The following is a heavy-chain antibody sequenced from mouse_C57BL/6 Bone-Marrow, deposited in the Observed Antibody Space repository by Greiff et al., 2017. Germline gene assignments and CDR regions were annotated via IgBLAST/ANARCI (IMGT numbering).Heavy chain of an antibody. Sequence: VQLQQSGAELVRPGASVKLSCTASGFTFNDDYMHWVKQRPEQGLEWIGWIVPENGDTEYASKFQGKATITADTSSNTAYLQLSSLTSEDTAVYYCTSWAYWGQGTLVTVSA. CDR3: TSWAY. V-gene: IGHV14-4*01. J-gene: IGHJ3*01. CDR2: IVPENGDT. CDR1: GFTFNDDY.